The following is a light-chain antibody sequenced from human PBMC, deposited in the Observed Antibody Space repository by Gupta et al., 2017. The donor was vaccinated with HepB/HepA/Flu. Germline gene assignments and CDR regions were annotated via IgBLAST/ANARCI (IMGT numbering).Light chain of an antibody. J-gene: IGLJ3*02. Sequence: SYVLTQQPSVSVAPGRTARIICRGDSIGSDRVHWYQHKPGQAPVLVVEEDSERPSGIPERFSGSNSGNTATLIIGRVEAGDDADYFLQVWASTSGVFGGGTRLTVL. CDR1: SIGSDR. CDR3: QVWASTSGV. CDR2: EDS. V-gene: IGLV3-21*02.